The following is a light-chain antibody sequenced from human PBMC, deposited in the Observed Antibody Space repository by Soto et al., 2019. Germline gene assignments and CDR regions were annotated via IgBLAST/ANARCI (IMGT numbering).Light chain of an antibody. CDR3: QQYSSLWT. Sequence: EIVLTQSPGTLSVSPGERATLSCRASQSVSSNYLAWYLQKPGQAPRLLIYGASDRATGIPDRFSGSGSGTDFTLIISRLEPEDFAVYYCQQYSSLWTFGQGTKVDIK. CDR2: GAS. CDR1: QSVSSNY. V-gene: IGKV3-20*01. J-gene: IGKJ1*01.